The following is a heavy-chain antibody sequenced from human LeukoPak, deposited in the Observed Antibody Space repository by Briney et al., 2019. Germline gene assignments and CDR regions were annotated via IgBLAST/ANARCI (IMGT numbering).Heavy chain of an antibody. CDR1: GFTFSSYE. D-gene: IGHD3-9*01. Sequence: GGSLRLSCAASGFTFSSYEMNWVRQAPGKGLEWVSYISSSGSTIYYADSVKGRFTISRDNAKNSLYLQMNSLRAEDTAVYYCARENYDILTGYYWGIDYWGQGTLVTVSS. V-gene: IGHV3-48*03. J-gene: IGHJ4*02. CDR3: ARENYDILTGYYWGIDY. CDR2: ISSSGSTI.